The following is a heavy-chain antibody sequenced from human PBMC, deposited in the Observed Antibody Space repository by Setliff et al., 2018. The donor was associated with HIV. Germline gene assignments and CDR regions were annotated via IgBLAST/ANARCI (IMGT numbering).Heavy chain of an antibody. D-gene: IGHD2-21*02. CDR1: GDSIGTTTYY. J-gene: IGHJ4*02. CDR3: ARAKGHCNDDGCFSNFDY. Sequence: SETLSLTCTVSGDSIGTTTYYWGWIRQSPEKGLEWIGSIYFSGSAYYNPSLESRVTISVDTSKNQFSLKLNSVTAADTAVYYCARAKGHCNDDGCFSNFDYWGQGTLVTVSS. V-gene: IGHV4-39*01. CDR2: IYFSGSA.